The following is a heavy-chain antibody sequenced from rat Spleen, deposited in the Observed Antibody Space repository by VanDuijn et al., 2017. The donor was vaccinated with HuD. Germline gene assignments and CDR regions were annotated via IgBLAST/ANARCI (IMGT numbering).Heavy chain of an antibody. V-gene: IGHV5S23*01. CDR1: GFTFSDYA. Sequence: EVQLVESDGGLAQPGNSLKLTCSASGFTFSDYAMAWVRQAPTKGLEWVASISTGGGNTHYRDSVKGRITISKNNAKNNLYLQMDSLRSEDTATYYCARHHGSYFDYWGQGVMVTVSS. J-gene: IGHJ2*01. D-gene: IGHD1-12*02. CDR3: ARHHGSYFDY. CDR2: ISTGGGNT.